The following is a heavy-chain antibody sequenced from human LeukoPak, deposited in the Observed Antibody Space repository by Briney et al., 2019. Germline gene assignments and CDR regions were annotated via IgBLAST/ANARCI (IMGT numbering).Heavy chain of an antibody. CDR1: GFTFSSYW. CDR2: IKQDGSEK. Sequence: GGSLRLSCAASGFTFSSYWMSWVRQAPGKGLEWVGNIKQDGSEKHYVDSVKGRFTISRDDSKNTLYLLMNSLRAEDTAVYYCAREDSSGWLSDYWGQGTLVTVSS. CDR3: AREDSSGWLSDY. D-gene: IGHD6-19*01. V-gene: IGHV3-7*04. J-gene: IGHJ4*02.